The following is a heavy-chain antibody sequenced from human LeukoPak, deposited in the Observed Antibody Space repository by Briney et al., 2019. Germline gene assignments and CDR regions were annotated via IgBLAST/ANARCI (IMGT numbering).Heavy chain of an antibody. J-gene: IGHJ2*01. CDR3: ARESINWYFDL. CDR1: GGTFSSYA. CDR2: INPNSGGT. V-gene: IGHV1-2*02. D-gene: IGHD5-12*01. Sequence: ASVKVSCKASGGTFSSYAISWVRQAPGQGLEWMGWINPNSGGTNYAQKFQGRVTMTRDTSISTAYMELSRLRSDDTAVYYCARESINWYFDLWGRGTLVTVSS.